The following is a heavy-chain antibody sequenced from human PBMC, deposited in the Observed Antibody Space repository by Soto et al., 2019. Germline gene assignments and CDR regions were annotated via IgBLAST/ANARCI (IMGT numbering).Heavy chain of an antibody. J-gene: IGHJ4*02. CDR3: TTDPYIPPKMTTVTTEYYFDY. D-gene: IGHD4-4*01. V-gene: IGHV3-15*01. CDR2: IKSKTDGGTT. Sequence: GGSLRLSCAASGFTFSNAWMSWVRQAPGKGLEWVGRIKSKTDGGTTDYAAPVKGRFTISRDDSKNTLYLQMNSLKTEDTAVYYCTTDPYIPPKMTTVTTEYYFDYWGQGTLVTVSS. CDR1: GFTFSNAW.